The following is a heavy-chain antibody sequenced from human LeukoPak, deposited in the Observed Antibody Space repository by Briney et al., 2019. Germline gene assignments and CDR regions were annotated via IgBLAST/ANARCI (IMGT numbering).Heavy chain of an antibody. D-gene: IGHD4-23*01. CDR1: GGSISSGSYY. CDR2: IYTSGST. J-gene: IGHJ4*02. CDR3: ARVRWHFDY. Sequence: SETLSLTCSVSGGSISSGSYYWSWIRQPAGRGLEWIGRIYTSGSTNYNPSLKSRVTISVDTSKNQFSLKLSSVTAADTAVYYCARVRWHFDYWGQGTLVTVSS. V-gene: IGHV4-61*02.